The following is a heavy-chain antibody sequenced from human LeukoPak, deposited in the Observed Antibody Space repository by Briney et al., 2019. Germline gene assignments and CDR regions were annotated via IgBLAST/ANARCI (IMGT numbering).Heavy chain of an antibody. D-gene: IGHD2-2*01. CDR2: IKQDGTAK. Sequence: GGSLRLSCTAPGFTFSDYWMTWVPQAPGKDPHRAANIKQDGTAKYYVDSVKGRFTISRDNAKNSLYLQMDSLRVEDTATYYCARWRGSTSERSDYWGQGTLVTVSS. CDR3: ARWRGSTSERSDY. J-gene: IGHJ4*02. V-gene: IGHV3-7*01. CDR1: GFTFSDYW.